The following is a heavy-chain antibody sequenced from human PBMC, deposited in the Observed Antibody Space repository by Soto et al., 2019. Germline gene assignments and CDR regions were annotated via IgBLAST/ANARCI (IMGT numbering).Heavy chain of an antibody. V-gene: IGHV3-30-3*01. D-gene: IGHD1-26*01. CDR3: ARSGSHDSYGMDV. Sequence: QVQLVESGGGVVQPGRSLRLSCAASGFTFSSYAMHWVRQAPGKGLEWVAVISYDGSNKYYADSVKGRFTISRDNSKNTLYLQMNSLRAEDTAVYYCARSGSHDSYGMDVWGQGTTVTVSS. CDR1: GFTFSSYA. CDR2: ISYDGSNK. J-gene: IGHJ6*02.